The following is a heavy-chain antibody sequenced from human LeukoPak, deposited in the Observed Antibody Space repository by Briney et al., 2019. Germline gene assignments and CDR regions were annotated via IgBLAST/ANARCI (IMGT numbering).Heavy chain of an antibody. Sequence: PGGSLRLSCAASGFTFSSYAMSWVRQAPGKGLEWVAVISYDGSNKYYADSVKGRFTISRDNSKNTLYLQMNSLRAEDTAVYYCAKGRGWEASYYYYYMDVWGKGTTVTISS. CDR1: GFTFSSYA. V-gene: IGHV3-30*18. J-gene: IGHJ6*03. CDR3: AKGRGWEASYYYYYMDV. D-gene: IGHD1-26*01. CDR2: ISYDGSNK.